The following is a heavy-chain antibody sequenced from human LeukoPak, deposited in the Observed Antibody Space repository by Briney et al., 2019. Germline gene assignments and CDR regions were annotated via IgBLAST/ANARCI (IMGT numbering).Heavy chain of an antibody. CDR3: GACSGGCCYSRYFQH. CDR2: IYSGGST. J-gene: IGHJ1*01. CDR1: GFTVSSNY. D-gene: IGHD2-15*01. V-gene: IGHV3-53*04. Sequence: PGGSLRLSCAASGFTVSSNYMSWVRQAPVKGLEWVSVIYSGGSTYYADSVKGRFTISRHNSKNTLYLQMNSLRAEDTAVYYCGACSGGCCYSRYFQHWGQGTLVTVSS.